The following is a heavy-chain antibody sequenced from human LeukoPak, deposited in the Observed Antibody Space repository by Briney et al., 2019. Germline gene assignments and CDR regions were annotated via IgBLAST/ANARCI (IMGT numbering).Heavy chain of an antibody. V-gene: IGHV3-30*02. Sequence: PGGSLRLSCAASGFTFSSYGMHWVRQAPGKGLEWVAFIRYDGSNKYYADSVKGRFTISRDNSKNTLYLQMNSLRAEDTAVYYCAKDSASLVEFTFDYWGQGTLVTVSS. D-gene: IGHD3-10*01. CDR3: AKDSASLVEFTFDY. CDR1: GFTFSSYG. J-gene: IGHJ4*02. CDR2: IRYDGSNK.